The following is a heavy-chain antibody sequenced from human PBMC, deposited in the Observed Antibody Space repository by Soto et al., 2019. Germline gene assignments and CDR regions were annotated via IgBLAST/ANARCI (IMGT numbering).Heavy chain of an antibody. Sequence: SETLSLTCSVSGGSISTTSYYWGWIRQPPGKGLEWIGTIYYSGSTYYNLSLKSRVTISVATSKNQFSLKLSSVTAADTAMDYCARHDWFYSDSSDYYQPRPHSWFDPWGQGTLVTVSS. CDR2: IYYSGST. CDR1: GGSISTTSYY. V-gene: IGHV4-39*01. CDR3: ARHDWFYSDSSDYYQPRPHSWFDP. D-gene: IGHD3-22*01. J-gene: IGHJ5*02.